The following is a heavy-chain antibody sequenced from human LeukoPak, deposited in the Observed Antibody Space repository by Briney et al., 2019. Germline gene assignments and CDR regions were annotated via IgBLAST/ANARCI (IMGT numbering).Heavy chain of an antibody. Sequence: ASVKVSCKASGYTFTGYYMHWVRQVPGQGLEWMGWINPNSGGTNYAQKFQGRVTMTRDTSISTAYMELSRLRSDDTAVYYCARGPKYYYDSSGSTYYYYGMDVWGQGTTVTVSS. CDR1: GYTFTGYY. D-gene: IGHD3-22*01. CDR3: ARGPKYYYDSSGSTYYYYGMDV. J-gene: IGHJ6*02. V-gene: IGHV1-2*02. CDR2: INPNSGGT.